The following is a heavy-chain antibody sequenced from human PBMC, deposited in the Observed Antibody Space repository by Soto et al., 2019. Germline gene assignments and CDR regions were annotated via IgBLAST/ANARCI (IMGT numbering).Heavy chain of an antibody. CDR3: ARDNDYSGSYFDY. CDR1: GFTFSSYA. V-gene: IGHV3-30-3*01. J-gene: IGHJ4*02. D-gene: IGHD1-26*01. Sequence: QVQLVESGGGVVQPGRSLRLSCAASGFTFSSYARHWVRQAPGKGLEWVAVISYDGSNKYYADSVKGRFTLSRDNSKNTLYLQMNSLRAEDTAVYYCARDNDYSGSYFDYWGQGTLVTVSS. CDR2: ISYDGSNK.